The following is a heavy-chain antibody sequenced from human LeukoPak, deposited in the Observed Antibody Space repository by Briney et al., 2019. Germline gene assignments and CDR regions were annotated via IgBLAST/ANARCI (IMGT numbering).Heavy chain of an antibody. CDR1: GGSFRGYY. Sequence: SETLSLTCAVYGGSFRGYYWSWIRQPPGKGLEWIGEINHSGSINYNPSLKSRVTVSVDTSKNQFSLKLSSVTAADTAVYYCASPPLPVPWGQGTLVTVSS. J-gene: IGHJ5*02. CDR2: INHSGSI. V-gene: IGHV4-34*01. D-gene: IGHD2-15*01. CDR3: ASPPLPVP.